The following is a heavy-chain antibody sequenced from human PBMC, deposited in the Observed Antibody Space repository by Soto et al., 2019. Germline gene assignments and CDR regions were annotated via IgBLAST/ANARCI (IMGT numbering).Heavy chain of an antibody. J-gene: IGHJ6*03. CDR3: ARSPPYYDILTGYPSYYYMDV. V-gene: IGHV4-34*01. D-gene: IGHD3-9*01. CDR2: INHSGST. Sequence: PSETLSLTCAVYGGSFSGYYWSWIRQPPGKGLEWIGEINHSGSTNYNPSLKSRVTISVDTSKNQFSLKLSSVTAADTAVYYCARSPPYYDILTGYPSYYYMDVWGKGTTVTVSS. CDR1: GGSFSGYY.